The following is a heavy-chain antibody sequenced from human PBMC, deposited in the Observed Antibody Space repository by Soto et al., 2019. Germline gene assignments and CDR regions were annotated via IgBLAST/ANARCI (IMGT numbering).Heavy chain of an antibody. D-gene: IGHD3-10*01. CDR2: FDPEDGET. V-gene: IGHV1-24*01. CDR3: ATGHPVLPNWFDP. Sequence: ASVKVSCKVSGYTLTELSMHWVRQAPGNGLEWMGGFDPEDGETIYAQKFQGRVTMTEDTSTDTAYMELSSLRSEDTAVYYCATGHPVLPNWFDPWGQGTLVTVSS. CDR1: GYTLTELS. J-gene: IGHJ5*02.